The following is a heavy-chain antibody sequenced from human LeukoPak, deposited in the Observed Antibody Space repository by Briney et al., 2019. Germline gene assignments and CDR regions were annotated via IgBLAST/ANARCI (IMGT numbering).Heavy chain of an antibody. D-gene: IGHD2-15*01. CDR3: ARQGYCSYGRCTPEVGY. Sequence: GESLKISCKGSGYTFTSYWIGWVRRLPGKGLEWMGIVHAGDSDTRYSPSFQGQVTFSSDKSISTAYLQWSSLKASDTAMYYCARQGYCSYGRCTPEVGYWGQGTLVTVSS. CDR1: GYTFTSYW. J-gene: IGHJ4*02. CDR2: VHAGDSDT. V-gene: IGHV5-51*01.